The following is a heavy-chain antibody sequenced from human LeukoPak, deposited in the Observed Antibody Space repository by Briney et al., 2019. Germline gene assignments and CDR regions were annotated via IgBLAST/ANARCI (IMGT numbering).Heavy chain of an antibody. J-gene: IGHJ1*01. V-gene: IGHV3-23*01. CDR2: ISGNSGRT. D-gene: IGHD1-20*01. CDR3: AFVGFHNVY. Sequence: PGGALRVSCAASGFTFSNYAMTWVRQAPGKGLEWVSTISGNSGRTYYAHTVKGRFTISRDNSKNTFCLQMNSSRAEDTAIYYCAFVGFHNVYWGQSSLVTVSS. CDR1: GFTFSNYA.